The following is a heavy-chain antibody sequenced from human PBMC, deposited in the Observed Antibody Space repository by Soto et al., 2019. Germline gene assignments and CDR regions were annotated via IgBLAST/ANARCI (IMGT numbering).Heavy chain of an antibody. Sequence: PSETLSLTCSVSGASLSGIYWSWVRQFPGGGLEWIGQINHGGSTNYNPSLESRVTMSIDTSEKSLSLKLSSVTAADTAVYYCARRPDGFDIWGRGTKVTVSS. D-gene: IGHD6-6*01. CDR2: INHGGST. V-gene: IGHV4-34*01. CDR3: ARRPDGFDI. CDR1: GASLSGIY. J-gene: IGHJ3*02.